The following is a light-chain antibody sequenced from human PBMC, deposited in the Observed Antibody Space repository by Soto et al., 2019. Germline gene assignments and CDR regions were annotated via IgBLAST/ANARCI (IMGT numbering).Light chain of an antibody. CDR3: HQRSNWPAT. CDR1: QSVSSY. V-gene: IGKV3-11*01. CDR2: DAS. J-gene: IGKJ3*01. Sequence: EIVLTQSPATLSLSPGERATLSCRASQSVSSYLAWYQQKPGQAPRLLIYDASNRATGIPARFSGSGSGTDFTLTISSLEPEDLAVYYCHQRSNWPATFGPGTKVDIK.